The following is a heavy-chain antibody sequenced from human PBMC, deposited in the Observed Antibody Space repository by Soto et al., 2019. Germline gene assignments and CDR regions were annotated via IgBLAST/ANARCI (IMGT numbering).Heavy chain of an antibody. CDR1: GFTFDDYS. D-gene: IGHD6-19*01. CDR2: ISWHSGSI. J-gene: IGHJ4*02. CDR3: ARGDLGAVAGYFEY. V-gene: IGHV3-9*01. Sequence: EVRLVESGGGLVQPGGSLRLSCAASGFTFDDYSMHWVRQAPGRGLEWVSGISWHSGSIDYADSVKGRFTISRDNAKNFLYLEMNSLRPEDTALYYCARGDLGAVAGYFEYWGQGTLVTVSS.